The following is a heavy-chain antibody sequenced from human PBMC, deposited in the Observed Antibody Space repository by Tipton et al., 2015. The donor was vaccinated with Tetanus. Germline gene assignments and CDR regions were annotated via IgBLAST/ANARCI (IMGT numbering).Heavy chain of an antibody. CDR3: ARVQEQRIYFYGMDV. D-gene: IGHD6-25*01. J-gene: IGHJ6*02. CDR2: ISAYNGKT. Sequence: QLVQSGPEMKEPGASVKVSCKASGYNFVNFGITWVRQAPGQGLEWVGWISAYNGKTKYAQKLQGRVTMTTDRSASTAYMDLRRLRPDDTAVYYCARVQEQRIYFYGMDVWGQGTTVTVSS. CDR1: GYNFVNFG. V-gene: IGHV1-18*01.